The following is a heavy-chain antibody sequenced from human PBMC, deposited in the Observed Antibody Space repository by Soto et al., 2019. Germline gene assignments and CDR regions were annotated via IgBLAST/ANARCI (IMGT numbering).Heavy chain of an antibody. Sequence: SETLSLTCTDSVGSISSGGYYLSWIRQHPGKGLEWIGDIYYSGSTYYNPSLKSRVTISVDTSKNQFSLKLSYVTAADTAVYYCARVSYYDSSGYTWGQGTLVTVSS. D-gene: IGHD3-22*01. CDR1: VGSISSGGYY. V-gene: IGHV4-31*03. CDR2: IYYSGST. J-gene: IGHJ5*02. CDR3: ARVSYYDSSGYT.